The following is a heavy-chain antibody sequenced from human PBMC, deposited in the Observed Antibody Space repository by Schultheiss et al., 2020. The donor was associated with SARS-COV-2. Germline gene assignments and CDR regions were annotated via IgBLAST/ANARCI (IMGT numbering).Heavy chain of an antibody. Sequence: GSLRLSCAASGFTFSSYAMNWVRQAPGKGLEWIGYISYSGSTNYNPSLKSRVTISVDTSKNQFSLKLSSVTAADTAVYYCARTYDYGDSNFDYWGQGTLVTVSS. J-gene: IGHJ4*02. D-gene: IGHD4-17*01. CDR1: GFTFSSYA. CDR3: ARTYDYGDSNFDY. V-gene: IGHV4-59*08. CDR2: ISYSGST.